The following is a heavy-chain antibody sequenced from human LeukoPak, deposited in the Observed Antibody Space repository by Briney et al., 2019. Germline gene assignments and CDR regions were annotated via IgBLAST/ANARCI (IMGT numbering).Heavy chain of an antibody. V-gene: IGHV3-48*01. Sequence: GGSLRLSCAASGFTFSSYSMNWVRQAPGKGLEWVSYISSASNTIYYADSVKGRFTISRDNAKNSLYLQMNSLRAEDTAVYYCASRGHSSGWYMVDYWGQGTLVTVSS. CDR3: ASRGHSSGWYMVDY. CDR1: GFTFSSYS. J-gene: IGHJ4*02. D-gene: IGHD6-19*01. CDR2: ISSASNTI.